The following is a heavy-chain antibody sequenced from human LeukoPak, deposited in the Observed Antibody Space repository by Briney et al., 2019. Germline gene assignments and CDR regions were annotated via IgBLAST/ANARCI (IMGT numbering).Heavy chain of an antibody. D-gene: IGHD3-10*01. Sequence: PGGSLRLSCAASGFTFSSYSLNWVRQAPGKGLEWVSSISSSSGYIYYSDSVKGRFTISRDNGKNSLYLQMNSLRAEDTAVYYCARARRGISLICFDYWGQGTLVTVSS. CDR1: GFTFSSYS. CDR2: ISSSSGYI. CDR3: ARARRGISLICFDY. V-gene: IGHV3-21*01. J-gene: IGHJ4*02.